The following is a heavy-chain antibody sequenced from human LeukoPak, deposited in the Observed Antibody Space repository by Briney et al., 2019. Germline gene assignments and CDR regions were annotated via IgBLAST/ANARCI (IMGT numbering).Heavy chain of an antibody. CDR3: AAYLRWELPMGYFDY. Sequence: ASVKVSCKASGYTFNSNGISWVRQAPGQGLEWMGWISVYNDNTNYAQNLQGRVTMTTDTSTSTAYMELRSLRSDDTAVYYCAAYLRWELPMGYFDYWGQGTLVTVSS. D-gene: IGHD1-26*01. CDR1: GYTFNSNG. V-gene: IGHV1-18*01. J-gene: IGHJ4*02. CDR2: ISVYNDNT.